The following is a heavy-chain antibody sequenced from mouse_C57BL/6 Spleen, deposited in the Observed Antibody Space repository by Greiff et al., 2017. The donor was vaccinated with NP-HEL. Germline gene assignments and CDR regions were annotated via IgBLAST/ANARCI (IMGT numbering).Heavy chain of an antibody. J-gene: IGHJ4*01. CDR2: ISDGGSYT. Sequence: EVQVVESGGGLVKPGGSLKLSCAASGFTFSSYAMSWVRQTPEKRLEWVATISDGGSYTYYPDNVKGRFTISRDNAKNNLYLQMSHLKSEDTAMYYCARDIERGAMDYWGQGTSVTVSS. D-gene: IGHD2-12*01. CDR1: GFTFSSYA. CDR3: ARDIERGAMDY. V-gene: IGHV5-4*01.